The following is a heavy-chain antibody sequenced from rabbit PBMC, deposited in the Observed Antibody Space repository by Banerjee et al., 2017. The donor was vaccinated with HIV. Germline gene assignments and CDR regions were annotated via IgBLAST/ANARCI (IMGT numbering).Heavy chain of an antibody. CDR2: IYPDYGST. J-gene: IGHJ4*01. CDR3: VRAGVYAGSSSYTGFDFNL. CDR1: GIDFSSYG. V-gene: IGHV1S7*01. Sequence: QLVGAGGGLATLGGSLTLSCKASGIDFSSYGISCVRQAPGEGLEWIGYIYPDYGSTDYGSCVNGRFTISLDSAQNTVFLQMTSLTAADTAPYFCVRAGVYAGSSSYTGFDFNLWGPGTLVTVS. D-gene: IGHD8-1*01.